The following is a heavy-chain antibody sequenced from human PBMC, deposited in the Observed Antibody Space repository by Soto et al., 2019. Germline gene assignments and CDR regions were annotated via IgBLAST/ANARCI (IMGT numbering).Heavy chain of an antibody. J-gene: IGHJ3*02. D-gene: IGHD2-21*02. CDR2: ITGSGGFT. CDR1: EFTFSSYP. Sequence: LRLSCAASEFTFSSYPMSWVRQAPGKGLEWVSAITGSGGFTNYADSVKGRFTISRDNSKNTLFLQMNSLRAEDTAVYYCAKARDTVTAYDAYDMWGQGTMVTVSS. V-gene: IGHV3-23*01. CDR3: AKARDTVTAYDAYDM.